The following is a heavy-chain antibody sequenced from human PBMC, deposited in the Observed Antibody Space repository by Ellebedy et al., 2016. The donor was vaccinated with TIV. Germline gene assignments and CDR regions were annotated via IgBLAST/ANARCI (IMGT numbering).Heavy chain of an antibody. CDR3: ARHRPGFDP. J-gene: IGHJ5*02. Sequence: SETLSLXXAVYGGSLSGYYWSWIRQTPGKGLEWIGFIHYSGSSNYNPSLKSRVTISIDTSKNQLSLKLRSVTAADTAMYYCARHRPGFDPWGQGSLVTVSS. CDR2: IHYSGSS. CDR1: GGSLSGYY. V-gene: IGHV4-59*08.